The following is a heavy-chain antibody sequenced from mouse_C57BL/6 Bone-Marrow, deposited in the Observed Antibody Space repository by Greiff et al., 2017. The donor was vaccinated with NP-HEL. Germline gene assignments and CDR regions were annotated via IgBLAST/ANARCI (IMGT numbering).Heavy chain of an antibody. D-gene: IGHD1-3*01. Sequence: EVKLVESGAELVRPGASVKLSCTASGFNIKDDYMHWVKQRPEQGLEWIGWIDPENGDTEYASKFQGKATITADTSSNTAYLQLSSLTSEDTAVYYCTTSLFLYDYAMDYWGQGTSVTVSS. CDR2: IDPENGDT. CDR1: GFNIKDDY. CDR3: TTSLFLYDYAMDY. V-gene: IGHV14-4*01. J-gene: IGHJ4*01.